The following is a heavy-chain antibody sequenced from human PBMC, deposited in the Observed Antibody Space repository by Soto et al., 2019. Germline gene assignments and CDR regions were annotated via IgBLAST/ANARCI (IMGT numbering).Heavy chain of an antibody. V-gene: IGHV1-69*01. CDR2: IIPIFGTA. D-gene: IGHD3-3*01. CDR3: ARDPYDFWSGYHHYYYGMAV. Sequence: QVQLVESGAEVKKPGSSVKVSCKASGGTFSSYAISWVRQAPGQGLEWMGGIIPIFGTANYAQKFQGRVTITADESTSTAYMELSSLRSEDTAVYYCARDPYDFWSGYHHYYYGMAVWGQGTTVTVSS. CDR1: GGTFSSYA. J-gene: IGHJ6*02.